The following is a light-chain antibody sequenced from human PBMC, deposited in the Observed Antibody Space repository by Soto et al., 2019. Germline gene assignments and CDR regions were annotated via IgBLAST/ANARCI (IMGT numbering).Light chain of an antibody. J-gene: IGLJ3*02. V-gene: IGLV2-11*01. CDR3: SSLAGSYTLV. CDR2: DVT. Sequence: QSALTQPRSVSGSPGQSVTISCTGTSSDIGAYNYVFWYLQYPGKSPKLIIYDVTKRPSGVPDRFSGSKSGNTASLTISGLPAEDEADYHCSSLAGSYTLVFGGGTKLTVL. CDR1: SSDIGAYNY.